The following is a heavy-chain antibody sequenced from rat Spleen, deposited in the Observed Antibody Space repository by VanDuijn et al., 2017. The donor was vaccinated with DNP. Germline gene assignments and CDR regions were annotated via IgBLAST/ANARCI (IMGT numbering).Heavy chain of an antibody. CDR3: TRDNYSSYMPYYYAMDA. Sequence: EVQLVESGGGLVQPGRSLKLSCAASGFTFSNYDMAWVRQAPTKGLEWVASISYDGVNTYYRDSVKGRFTISRDNVKNTLYLQMDSLRSEDTATYYCTRDNYSSYMPYYYAMDAWGQGTSVTVSS. D-gene: IGHD1-2*01. CDR1: GFTFSNYD. CDR2: ISYDGVNT. V-gene: IGHV5-20*01. J-gene: IGHJ4*01.